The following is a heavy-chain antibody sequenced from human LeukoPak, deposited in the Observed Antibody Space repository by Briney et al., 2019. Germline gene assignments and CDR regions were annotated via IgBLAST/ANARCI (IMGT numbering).Heavy chain of an antibody. D-gene: IGHD5-18*01. V-gene: IGHV4-39*07. Sequence: PSETLSLTCTVSGGSISSSSYYWGWIRRPPGKGLEWIGSIYYSGSTYYNPSLKSRVTISVDTSKNQFSLKLSSVTAADTAVYYCASSSGYGYYFDYWGQGTLVTVSS. CDR3: ASSSGYGYYFDY. J-gene: IGHJ4*02. CDR2: IYYSGST. CDR1: GGSISSSSYY.